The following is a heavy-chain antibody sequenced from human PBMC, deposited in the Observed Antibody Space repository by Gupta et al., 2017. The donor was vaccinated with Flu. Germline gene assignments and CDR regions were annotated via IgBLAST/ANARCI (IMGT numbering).Heavy chain of an antibody. Sequence: EVPLVASGVGLVRPGGSVRLYGVASSLSFSDYTMNWVRQAPGKGLEWVSSIRNSPGYIYYADSVKGRFTVSRDNSKNSVFLQMDNLRVEDSAIYYCARLGSVTGDYWGPGILVTVSA. D-gene: IGHD6-25*01. CDR3: ARLGSVTGDY. CDR1: SLSFSDYT. J-gene: IGHJ4*02. CDR2: IRNSPGYI. V-gene: IGHV3-21*06.